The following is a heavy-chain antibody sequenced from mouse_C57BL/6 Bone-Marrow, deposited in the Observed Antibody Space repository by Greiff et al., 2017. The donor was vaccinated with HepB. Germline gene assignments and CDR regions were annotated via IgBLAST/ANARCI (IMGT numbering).Heavy chain of an antibody. J-gene: IGHJ2*01. CDR3: ARFTTADYFDY. Sequence: EVQGVESGGGLVQPGGSLKLSCAASGFTFSDYYMYWVRQTPEKRLEWVAYISNGGGSTYYPDTVKGRFTISRDNAKNTLYLQMSRLKSEDTAMYYCARFTTADYFDYWGQGTTLTVSS. V-gene: IGHV5-12*01. D-gene: IGHD1-2*01. CDR2: ISNGGGST. CDR1: GFTFSDYY.